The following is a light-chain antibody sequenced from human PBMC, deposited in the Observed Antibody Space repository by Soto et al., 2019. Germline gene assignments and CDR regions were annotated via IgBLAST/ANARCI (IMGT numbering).Light chain of an antibody. Sequence: HLVLTQSPSASASLGASVKLTCTLSSGHSDYAIAWHQQQPEKGPRYLMKLNSDGSHSKGDGIPDRFSGSSSGAERYLTISSLQSEDEADYHCQTWGAGMVFGGGTKLTVL. V-gene: IGLV4-69*01. CDR3: QTWGAGMV. J-gene: IGLJ3*02. CDR1: SGHSDYA. CDR2: LNSDGSH.